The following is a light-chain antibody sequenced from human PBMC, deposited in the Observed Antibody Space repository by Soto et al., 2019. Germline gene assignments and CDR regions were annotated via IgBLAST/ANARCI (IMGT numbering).Light chain of an antibody. J-gene: IGKJ1*01. CDR1: QSVTNSY. CDR2: GIS. Sequence: EVVLTQSPGTLSLFPGERATLSCRASQSVTNSYLAWYQQKPGQAPRPLIYGISNRATGIPDRFSGSGSGTDFNLTISRLEPEDFAVYYCHQYGSSWTFGQGTKVEIK. CDR3: HQYGSSWT. V-gene: IGKV3-20*01.